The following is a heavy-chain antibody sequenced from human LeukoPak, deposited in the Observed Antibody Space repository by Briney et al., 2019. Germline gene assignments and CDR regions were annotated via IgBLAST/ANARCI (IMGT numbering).Heavy chain of an antibody. CDR3: ASVDYWGSPSFDY. Sequence: GASVKVSCKASGYTFTNYGISWVRQAPGQGLEWMGWISAYNGNTNYAQKLQGRVTVTTDTSTSIAYMELRSLRTDDTAVYYCASVDYWGSPSFDYWGREPWSPSPQ. V-gene: IGHV1-18*01. CDR2: ISAYNGNT. J-gene: IGHJ4*02. D-gene: IGHD7-27*01. CDR1: GYTFTNYG.